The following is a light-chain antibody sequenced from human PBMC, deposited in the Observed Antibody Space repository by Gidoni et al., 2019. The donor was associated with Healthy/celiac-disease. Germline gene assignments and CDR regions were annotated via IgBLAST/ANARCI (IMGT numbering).Light chain of an antibody. J-gene: IGKJ2*01. V-gene: IGKV3-15*01. CDR2: GAS. CDR3: QQYNNWPPMYT. Sequence: EIVMTQSPATLSVSQGERATLSCRASQSVSSNLAWYQQKPGQAPRLLIYGASTRATGIPARFSGSGSGTEFTLTISSLQSEDFAVYYCQQYNNWPPMYTFGQXTKLEIK. CDR1: QSVSSN.